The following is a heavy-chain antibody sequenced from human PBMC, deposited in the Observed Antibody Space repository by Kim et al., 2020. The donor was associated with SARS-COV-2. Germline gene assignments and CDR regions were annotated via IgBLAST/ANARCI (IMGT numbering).Heavy chain of an antibody. D-gene: IGHD3-10*01. CDR2: INHSGST. J-gene: IGHJ6*02. CDR1: GGSFSGYY. Sequence: SETLSLTCAVYGGSFSGYYWSWIRQPPGKGLEWIGEINHSGSTNYNPSLKSRVTISVDTSKNQFSLKLSSVTAADTAVYYCARGDLWFGELLYRFYGMDVWGQGTTVTVSS. V-gene: IGHV4-34*01. CDR3: ARGDLWFGELLYRFYGMDV.